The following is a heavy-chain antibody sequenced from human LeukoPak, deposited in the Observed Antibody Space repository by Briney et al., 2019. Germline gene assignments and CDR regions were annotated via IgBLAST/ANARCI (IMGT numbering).Heavy chain of an antibody. CDR2: IYYSGST. CDR3: ARGYLIYDSSGYYFDC. CDR1: GGSISSGGYY. Sequence: SETLSLTCTVSGGSISSGGYYWSWIRQHPGKGLEWIGYIYYSGSTYYNPSLKSRVTISVDTSKNQFSLKLSSVTAADTAVYYCARGYLIYDSSGYYFDCWGQGTLVTVSS. D-gene: IGHD3-22*01. J-gene: IGHJ4*02. V-gene: IGHV4-31*03.